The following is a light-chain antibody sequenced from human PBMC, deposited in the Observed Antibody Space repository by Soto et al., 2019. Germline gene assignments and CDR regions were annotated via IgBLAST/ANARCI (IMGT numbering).Light chain of an antibody. CDR3: QQYRTFPWT. J-gene: IGKJ1*01. CDR2: DAS. V-gene: IGKV1-5*01. Sequence: DIQMTQSPSILSVSVGDRVTITCRASQSISNSLAWYQQRPGTAPKLLIYDASTLENGVPSRFSGGGSGAEFTLTITNLQADDFATYHCQQYRTFPWTFGQGTKVDIK. CDR1: QSISNS.